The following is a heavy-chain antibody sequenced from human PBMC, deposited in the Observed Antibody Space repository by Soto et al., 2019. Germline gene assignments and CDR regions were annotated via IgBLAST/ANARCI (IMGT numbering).Heavy chain of an antibody. CDR1: GGTFSSYA. Sequence: SVKVSCKASGGTFSSYAISWVRQAPGQGLEWMGGIIPIFGTPNYAQKFQGRVTITADESTSTAYMELSSLRSEDTAVYYCARDHRGGYYDSSGYPRENWFDPWGQGTLVTVSS. D-gene: IGHD3-22*01. V-gene: IGHV1-69*13. CDR3: ARDHRGGYYDSSGYPRENWFDP. J-gene: IGHJ5*02. CDR2: IIPIFGTP.